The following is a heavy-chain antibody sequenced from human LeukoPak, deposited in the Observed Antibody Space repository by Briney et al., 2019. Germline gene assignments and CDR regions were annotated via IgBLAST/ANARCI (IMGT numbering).Heavy chain of an antibody. D-gene: IGHD4-17*01. CDR2: IIPIFGTA. CDR3: ARQNDYGDREYFQH. J-gene: IGHJ1*01. CDR1: GYTFTSYA. V-gene: IGHV1-69*13. Sequence: ASVKVSCKASGYTFTSYAISWVRQAPGQGLEWMGGIIPIFGTANYAQKFQGRVTITADESTSTAYMELSSLRSEDTAVYYCARQNDYGDREYFQHWGQGTLVTVSS.